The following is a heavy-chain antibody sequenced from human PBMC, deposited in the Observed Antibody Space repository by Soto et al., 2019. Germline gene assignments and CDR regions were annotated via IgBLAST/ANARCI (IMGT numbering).Heavy chain of an antibody. D-gene: IGHD3-22*01. CDR1: GYSFAGYW. CDR3: ARQIYYSDSGPNFQYYFDS. Sequence: GESLKISCKGSGYSFAGYWITWMRQMPGKGLEWTGRIDPRDSQTYYSPSFRGHVTISAAKSITTVFLQWSSLRASDTAMYYCARQIYYSDSGPNFQYYFDSWGQGTLVTVSS. J-gene: IGHJ4*02. V-gene: IGHV5-10-1*01. CDR2: IDPRDSQT.